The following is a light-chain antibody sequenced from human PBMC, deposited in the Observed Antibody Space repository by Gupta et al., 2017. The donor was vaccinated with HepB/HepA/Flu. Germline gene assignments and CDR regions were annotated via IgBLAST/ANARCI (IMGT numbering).Light chain of an antibody. Sequence: SALTPPASVSGSPGQSITISCTGTSSDVGGYNYVSWYQQPPAKAPRLMIYDVSNRTAGVASRFSGSKAGNTASLTISGHQAEDEADYYCSSYTSSSTVVFGGGTKLTVL. J-gene: IGLJ2*01. CDR2: DVS. CDR1: SSDVGGYNY. V-gene: IGLV2-14*01. CDR3: SSYTSSSTVV.